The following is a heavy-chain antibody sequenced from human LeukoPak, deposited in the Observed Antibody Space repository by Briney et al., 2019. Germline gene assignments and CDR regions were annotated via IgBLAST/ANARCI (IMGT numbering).Heavy chain of an antibody. CDR3: ARIFDRDI. J-gene: IGHJ3*02. D-gene: IGHD3-3*01. CDR2: IHGTLGST. CDR1: GVPIRNSY. V-gene: IGHV4-4*07. Sequence: PSETLSLICTVSGVPIRNSYWSWVRHSAGTGMQWIGRIHGTLGSTNHNPSLKSRVVMSLDTSSNQFSLRLSAMSAADTATYYCARIFDRDIWGQGTLVTVSP.